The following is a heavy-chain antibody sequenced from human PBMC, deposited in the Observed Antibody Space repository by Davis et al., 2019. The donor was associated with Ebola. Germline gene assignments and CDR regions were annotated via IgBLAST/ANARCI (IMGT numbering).Heavy chain of an antibody. CDR1: GFTSSSYW. V-gene: IGHV3-74*01. J-gene: IGHJ6*02. Sequence: HTGGSLRLSCAAPGFTSSSYWMHWVRQAPGKGLVWVSRINSDGSSTSYADSVKGRFTISRDNAKNTLYLQMNSLRAEDTAVYYCARARQTIAARYYGMDVWDQGTTVTVSS. CDR3: ARARQTIAARYYGMDV. CDR2: INSDGSST. D-gene: IGHD6-6*01.